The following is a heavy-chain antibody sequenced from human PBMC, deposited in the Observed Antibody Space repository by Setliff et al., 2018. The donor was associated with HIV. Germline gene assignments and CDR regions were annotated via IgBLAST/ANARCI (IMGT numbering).Heavy chain of an antibody. J-gene: IGHJ4*02. CDR2: IIPIFGTA. CDR1: GGPFSSYA. D-gene: IGHD3-16*02. Sequence: GASVKVSCKASGGPFSSYAISWVRQAPGQGLEWMGGIIPIFGTANYAQKFQGRVTITADESTSTAYMELSSLRSEDTAVYYCARDVTKDMITFGEVIVTSRGYFDSWGQGTLVTVSS. CDR3: ARDVTKDMITFGEVIVTSRGYFDS. V-gene: IGHV1-69*13.